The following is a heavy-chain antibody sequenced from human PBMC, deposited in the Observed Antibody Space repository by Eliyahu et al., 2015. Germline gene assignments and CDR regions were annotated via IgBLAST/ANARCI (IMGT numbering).Heavy chain of an antibody. CDR3: ARDSGTYYYDRSGYQDVFDI. J-gene: IGHJ3*02. V-gene: IGHV3-33*01. CDR1: XSPSXTMA. CDR2: IWYDGSLK. D-gene: IGHD3-22*01. Sequence: QVQLVESGGGWSSLGGPXDSPVQRLXSPSXTMAXPGSARLQGKGLGWVAVIWYDGSLKYYLESVMGRFTISRDNSKNTVDLQMNSLRADDTALYYCARDSGTYYYDRSGYQDVFDIWGQGTMVTVSS.